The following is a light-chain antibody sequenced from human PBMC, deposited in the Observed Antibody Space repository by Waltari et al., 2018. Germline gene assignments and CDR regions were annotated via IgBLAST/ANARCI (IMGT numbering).Light chain of an antibody. Sequence: EIVLTQSPATLSLSPGEGATLSCRDSKSVSSQLVWYQQKRGQAPRLLIYDASNRATGIPARFSGSGSGTDFTLTISSLEPEDFAVYYCQQCNNSPPTFGQGTKVEIK. CDR3: QQCNNSPPT. CDR2: DAS. J-gene: IGKJ1*01. V-gene: IGKV3-11*01. CDR1: KSVSSQ.